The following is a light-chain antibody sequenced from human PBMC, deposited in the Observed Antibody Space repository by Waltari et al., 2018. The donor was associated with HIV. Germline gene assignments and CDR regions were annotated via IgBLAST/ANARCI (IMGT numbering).Light chain of an antibody. Sequence: QSVLTQPPSASGTPGQRVTIPCSGSSANIGNNYVYWYQQLPATAPKLLIYRNHQRPSGVPDRFSGSKSGTSASLAVSGLRSEDEGDYYCAAWDDGLSGVVFGGGTKLTVL. CDR1: SANIGNNY. CDR2: RNH. J-gene: IGLJ2*01. CDR3: AAWDDGLSGVV. V-gene: IGLV1-47*01.